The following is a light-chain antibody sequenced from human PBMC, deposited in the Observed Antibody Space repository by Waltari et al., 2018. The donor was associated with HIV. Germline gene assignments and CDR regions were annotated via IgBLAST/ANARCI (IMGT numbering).Light chain of an antibody. CDR3: ASFTSGRLNV. J-gene: IGLJ1*01. Sequence: QSALTQPASVSGSPGQLITISCTGTSSDVGAYEYVSWYQQHPGKVPKLLIYDVYNRPSRISNRFSGSKSGNTASLTISGLQAEDEAAYYCASFTSGRLNVFGTGTKVTVL. CDR2: DVY. V-gene: IGLV2-14*03. CDR1: SSDVGAYEY.